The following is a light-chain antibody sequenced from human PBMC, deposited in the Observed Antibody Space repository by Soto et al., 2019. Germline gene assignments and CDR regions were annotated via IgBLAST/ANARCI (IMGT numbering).Light chain of an antibody. Sequence: QYVLTQPASVSGSPGQSITISCTRSSTDFENYNLVSWYQHCPDKAPKLIIYEGTKRPSEISDRFSGSESDTTASLIISGLQPEDEADYYCSSYAGSSARVVFGGGTKLTVL. CDR1: STDFENYNL. V-gene: IGLV2-23*01. CDR3: SSYAGSSARVV. CDR2: EGT. J-gene: IGLJ2*01.